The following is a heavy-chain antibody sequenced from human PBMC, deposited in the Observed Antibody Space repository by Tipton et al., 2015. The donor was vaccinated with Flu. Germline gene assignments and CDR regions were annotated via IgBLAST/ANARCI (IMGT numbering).Heavy chain of an antibody. CDR2: IYQSATA. CDR1: GYSIRSGYY. J-gene: IGHJ4*02. V-gene: IGHV4-38-2*02. CDR3: ARGYSYGYKNS. Sequence: TLSLTCTVSGYSIRSGYYWGWIRQPPGKAPEWIGSIYQSATAHYNPSLRSRVTISEDTSKNQFSLNLTSVTAADTAVYYCARGYSYGYKNSWGQGTLVIVSS. D-gene: IGHD5-18*01.